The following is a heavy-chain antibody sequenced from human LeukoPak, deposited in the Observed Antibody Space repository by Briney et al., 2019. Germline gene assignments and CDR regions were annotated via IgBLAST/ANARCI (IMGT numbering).Heavy chain of an antibody. CDR1: GFTFSSYE. Sequence: LRLSCAASGFTFSSYEMNWIRQPPGKGLEWIGEINHSGSTNYNPSLKSRVTISVDTSKNQFSLKLSSVTAADTAVYYCARLRLTNLVVVPAAIAYWGQGTLVTVSS. CDR3: ARLRLTNLVVVPAAIAY. J-gene: IGHJ4*02. D-gene: IGHD2-2*01. V-gene: IGHV4-34*01. CDR2: INHSGST.